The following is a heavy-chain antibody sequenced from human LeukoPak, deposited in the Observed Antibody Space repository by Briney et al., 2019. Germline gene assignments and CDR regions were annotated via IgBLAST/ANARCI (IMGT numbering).Heavy chain of an antibody. J-gene: IGHJ4*02. CDR1: GYTFTDYY. Sequence: GASVTVSCKASGYTFTDYYIHWVRQAPGQGLEWMGWISPNSGGTYYAQNFQDRVTMTRDTSITTAYMELSRPRSDDTAVYYCARRAPDFYGYDYWGQGTLVTVSS. D-gene: IGHD3-3*01. V-gene: IGHV1-2*02. CDR2: ISPNSGGT. CDR3: ARRAPDFYGYDY.